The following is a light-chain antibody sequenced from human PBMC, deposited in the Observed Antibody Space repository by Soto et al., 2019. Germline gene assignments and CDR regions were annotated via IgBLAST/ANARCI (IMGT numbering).Light chain of an antibody. J-gene: IGKJ5*01. CDR3: QQYNNWPLT. CDR1: QSVSSN. Sequence: ENMMTQSPATLSVSPGERATLSCRASQSVSSNLAWYQQKPGQAPRLLIYGASSRATGIPVRFSGSGSGTEFTLTISSLQSEDFAVYYCQQYNNWPLTFGQGTRLEIK. V-gene: IGKV3-15*01. CDR2: GAS.